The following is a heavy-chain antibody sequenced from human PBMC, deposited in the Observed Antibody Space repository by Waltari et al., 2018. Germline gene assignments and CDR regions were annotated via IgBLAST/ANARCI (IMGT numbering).Heavy chain of an antibody. D-gene: IGHD6-6*01. CDR1: GYTFTGYY. V-gene: IGHV1-2*06. CDR3: ARDEGGSSSGWFDP. J-gene: IGHJ5*02. CDR2: INPNSGGK. Sequence: QVQLVQSGAEVKKPGASVKVSCKASGYTFTGYYMHWVRQAPGQGLEWMGRINPNSGGKNYAQKFQGRVTMTRDTSISTAYMELSRLRSDDTAVYYCARDEGGSSSGWFDPWGQGTLVTVSS.